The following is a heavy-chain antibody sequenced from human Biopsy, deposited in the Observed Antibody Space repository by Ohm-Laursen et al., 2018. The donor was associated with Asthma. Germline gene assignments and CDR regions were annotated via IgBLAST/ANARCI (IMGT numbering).Heavy chain of an antibody. CDR3: AGFCSGGNCPDH. J-gene: IGHJ4*02. CDR2: IHYSGST. V-gene: IGHV4-59*01. CDR1: GGYIRSYY. D-gene: IGHD2-15*01. Sequence: SETLSLTCTVSGGYIRSYYSTWIRHPPGKGLGWIGNIHYSGSTYSNPSLKSRVTISVDTSKKQITLRLSSVIAADTAVYYCAGFCSGGNCPDHWGQGTLVTVSA.